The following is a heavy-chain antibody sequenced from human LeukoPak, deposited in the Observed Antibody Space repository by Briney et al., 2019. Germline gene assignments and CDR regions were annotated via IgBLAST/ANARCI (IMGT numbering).Heavy chain of an antibody. CDR1: GGSFSGYY. J-gene: IGHJ4*02. D-gene: IGHD3-3*01. V-gene: IGHV4-34*01. CDR3: ARSQELRFLNY. Sequence: PSETLSLTCAVYGGSFSGYYWSWIRQPPGKGLEWIGEINHSGSTNYNPSLKSRVTISVDTSKNQFSLKLSSVTAADTAVYYCARSQELRFLNYWGQGTLVTVSS. CDR2: INHSGST.